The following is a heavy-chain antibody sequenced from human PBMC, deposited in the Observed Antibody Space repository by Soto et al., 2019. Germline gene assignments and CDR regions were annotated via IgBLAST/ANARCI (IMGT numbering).Heavy chain of an antibody. Sequence: SETLSLTCTVSGGSISSYYWSWIRQPPGKGLEWIGYIYDSGSTNYNPSLKSRGTISVDTSKNQFSLKLSSVTAADTAVYYCARDYYGSGSYYNCFDYWGQGTLVTVSS. CDR2: IYDSGST. J-gene: IGHJ4*02. V-gene: IGHV4-59*01. CDR3: ARDYYGSGSYYNCFDY. CDR1: GGSISSYY. D-gene: IGHD3-10*01.